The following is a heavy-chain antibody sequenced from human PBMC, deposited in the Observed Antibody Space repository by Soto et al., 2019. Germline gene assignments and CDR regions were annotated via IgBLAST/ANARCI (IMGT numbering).Heavy chain of an antibody. D-gene: IGHD6-13*01. J-gene: IGHJ4*02. Sequence: QVQLVQSGAEVKKPGASVKVSCKASGYTFTIYGISWVRQAPGQGLEWMGWISAYNGNTNYAQKLQGRVTMTTDTSTSTVYRELRSLRSDDTAVYYCARVITAAGTNHFDYWGQGTLVTVSS. CDR2: ISAYNGNT. V-gene: IGHV1-18*01. CDR1: GYTFTIYG. CDR3: ARVITAAGTNHFDY.